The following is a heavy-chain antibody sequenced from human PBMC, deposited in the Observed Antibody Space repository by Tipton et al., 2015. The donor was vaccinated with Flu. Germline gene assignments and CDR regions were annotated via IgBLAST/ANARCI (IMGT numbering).Heavy chain of an antibody. D-gene: IGHD3-22*01. J-gene: IGHJ5*02. V-gene: IGHV4-4*07. CDR2: IYTSGGT. CDR3: ARVGGDYRDTSGFIPWFDL. Sequence: LRLSCTVSGGSLSSYYWSWIRQPAGKGLEWIGRIYTSGGTKFNPSLRGRLTMSVDASKKEFSLKLSSVTAADAAVYYCARVGGDYRDTSGFIPWFDLWGQGTLVTVSS. CDR1: GGSLSSYY.